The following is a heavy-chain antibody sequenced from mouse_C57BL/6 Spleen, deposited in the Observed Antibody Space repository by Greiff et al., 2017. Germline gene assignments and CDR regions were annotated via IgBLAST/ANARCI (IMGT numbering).Heavy chain of an antibody. CDR1: GYAFTNYL. Sequence: QVQLQQSGAELVRPGTSVKVSCKASGYAFTNYLIEWVKQRPGQGLEWIGVINPGSGGTNYNEKFKGKATLTADKSSSTAYMQLSSLTSEDSAVYFCAREDYMDAMDYWGQGTSVTVSS. V-gene: IGHV1-54*01. D-gene: IGHD2-12*01. CDR2: INPGSGGT. J-gene: IGHJ4*01. CDR3: AREDYMDAMDY.